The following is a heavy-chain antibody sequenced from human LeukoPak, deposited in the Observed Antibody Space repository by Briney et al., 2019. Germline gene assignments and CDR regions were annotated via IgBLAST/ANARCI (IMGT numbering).Heavy chain of an antibody. J-gene: IGHJ4*02. CDR2: IYYSGST. CDR3: ARVLRYSYGYFDY. CDR1: GGSISSSSYY. Sequence: SETLSLTCTVSGGSISSSSYYWGWIRQPPGKGLEWIGSIYYSGSTYYNPSLKSRVTISVDTSKNQFYLKLSSVTAADTAVYYCARVLRYSYGYFDYWGQGTLVTVSS. V-gene: IGHV4-39*07. D-gene: IGHD5-18*01.